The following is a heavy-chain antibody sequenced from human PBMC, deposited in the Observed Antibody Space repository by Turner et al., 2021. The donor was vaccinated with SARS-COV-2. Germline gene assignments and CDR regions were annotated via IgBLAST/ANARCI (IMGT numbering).Heavy chain of an antibody. D-gene: IGHD3-3*01. V-gene: IGHV3-23*01. J-gene: IGHJ4*02. CDR2: ISGSGGST. CDR1: GFIFSSYV. Sequence: EVQLLESGGGLVQPGGSLSLSCAASGFIFSSYVMSWVRQAPGKGLEWVSGISGSGGSTYYADSVKGRFTISRDNSKNTLYLQMNSLRAEDTAVYYCAKAQLGYYLGVDYWGQGTLVTVSS. CDR3: AKAQLGYYLGVDY.